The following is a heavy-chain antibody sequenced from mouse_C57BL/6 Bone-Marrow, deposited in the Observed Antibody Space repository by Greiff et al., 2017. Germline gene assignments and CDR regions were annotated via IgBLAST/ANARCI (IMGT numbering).Heavy chain of an antibody. V-gene: IGHV14-4*01. CDR3: TTIYYGYDGYFDV. CDR2: IDPENGDT. J-gene: IGHJ1*03. D-gene: IGHD2-2*01. CDR1: GFNIKDDY. Sequence: EVKVVESGAELVRPGASVKLSCTASGFNIKDDYMHWVKQRPEQGLEWIGWIDPENGDTEYASKFQGKATITADTSSNTAYLQLSSLTSEDTAVYYCTTIYYGYDGYFDVWGTGTTVTVAS.